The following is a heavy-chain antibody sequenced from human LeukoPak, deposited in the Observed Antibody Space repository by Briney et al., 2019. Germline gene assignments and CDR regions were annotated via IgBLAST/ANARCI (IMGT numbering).Heavy chain of an antibody. V-gene: IGHV3-15*01. D-gene: IGHD1-26*01. Sequence: PGGSLRLSCAASGFTFSNAWMSWVRQAPGKGLEWVGRIKSKTDGGTTDYAAPVKGRFTISRDDSKNTLYLQMNSLKTEDTAVYYCTTDLSIVGATNYWGQGNLVTVSS. J-gene: IGHJ4*02. CDR2: IKSKTDGGTT. CDR1: GFTFSNAW. CDR3: TTDLSIVGATNY.